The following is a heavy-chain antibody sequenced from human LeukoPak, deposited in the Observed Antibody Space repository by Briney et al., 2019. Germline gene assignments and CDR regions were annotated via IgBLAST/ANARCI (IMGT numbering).Heavy chain of an antibody. CDR2: ISDSGGST. CDR1: GFTFSSYA. J-gene: IGHJ4*02. V-gene: IGHV3-23*01. Sequence: GGSLRLSCAASGFTFSSYAMSWVRQAPGKGLEWVSAISDSGGSTYYADSVKGRFTISRDNSKNTLYLQMNSLRAEDTAIYYCAKPGSGWYVDYWGQGALVTVSS. CDR3: AKPGSGWYVDY. D-gene: IGHD6-19*01.